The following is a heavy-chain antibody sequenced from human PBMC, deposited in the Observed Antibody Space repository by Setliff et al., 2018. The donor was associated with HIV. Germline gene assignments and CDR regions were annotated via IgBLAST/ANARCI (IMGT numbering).Heavy chain of an antibody. V-gene: IGHV1-8*02. D-gene: IGHD1-26*01. Sequence: ASVKVSCKASGYTFTSYDINWVRQATGQGLEWMGWMSPNSGNTGYAQKFQGRVTMTRNTSISTAYMELSSLRSEDTAVYYCARGVWELPPYYMDVWGKGTTVTVSS. J-gene: IGHJ6*03. CDR1: GYTFTSYD. CDR2: MSPNSGNT. CDR3: ARGVWELPPYYMDV.